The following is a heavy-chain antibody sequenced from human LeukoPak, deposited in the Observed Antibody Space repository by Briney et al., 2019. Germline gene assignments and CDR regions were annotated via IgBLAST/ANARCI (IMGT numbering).Heavy chain of an antibody. Sequence: GASVKVSCKASGYSFSDYSMHWVRQAPGQGLEWMGRINPNSGGTSYAQNFQGRVSMTRDTSISTTYMELSGLTSDDTAVYYCARGGSGSGYLYYLDFWGQGTLVSVSS. V-gene: IGHV1-2*06. CDR3: ARGGSGSGYLYYLDF. CDR2: INPNSGGT. J-gene: IGHJ4*02. D-gene: IGHD3-10*01. CDR1: GYSFSDYS.